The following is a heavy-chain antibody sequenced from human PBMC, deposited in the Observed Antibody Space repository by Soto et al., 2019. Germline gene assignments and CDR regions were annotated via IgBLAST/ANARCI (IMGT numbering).Heavy chain of an antibody. CDR1: GFTFSSYG. V-gene: IGHV3-30*18. CDR3: AKDIGGDAFDI. Sequence: GGSLRLSCAASGFTFSSYGMHWVRQAPGKGLEWVAVISYDGSNKYYADSVKGRFTISRDNSKNTLYLQMNSLRAEDTAVYYCAKDIGGDAFDIWGQGTMVTISS. CDR2: ISYDGSNK. J-gene: IGHJ3*02. D-gene: IGHD3-10*01.